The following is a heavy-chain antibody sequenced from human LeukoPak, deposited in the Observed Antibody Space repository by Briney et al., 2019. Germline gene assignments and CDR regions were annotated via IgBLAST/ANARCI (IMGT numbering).Heavy chain of an antibody. J-gene: IGHJ4*02. CDR1: GFTISSFW. CDR3: ARLGGRRAAAGY. V-gene: IGHV3-7*01. Sequence: GGTVRLYCAASGFTISSFWLSWVRQAPGKGLEWVANIKQDGSDKYYMDSVKGRLTISRDNAKNSLYLQMNSLRAEDTAVYYCARLGGRRAAAGYWGQGTLVTVFS. CDR2: IKQDGSDK. D-gene: IGHD6-13*01.